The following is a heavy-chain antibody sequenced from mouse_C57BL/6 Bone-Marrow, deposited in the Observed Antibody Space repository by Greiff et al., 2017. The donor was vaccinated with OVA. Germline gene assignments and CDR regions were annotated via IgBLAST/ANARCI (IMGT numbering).Heavy chain of an antibody. V-gene: IGHV1-15*01. CDR2: IDPETGGT. Sequence: QVQLQQSGAELVRPGASVTLSCKASGYTFTDYEMHWVKQTPVHGLEWIGAIDPETGGTAYNQKFKGKAILTADKSSSTAYMELRSLTSEDSAVYYCTRCWGYYAMDYWGQGTSVTVSS. CDR1: GYTFTDYE. D-gene: IGHD4-1*01. CDR3: TRCWGYYAMDY. J-gene: IGHJ4*01.